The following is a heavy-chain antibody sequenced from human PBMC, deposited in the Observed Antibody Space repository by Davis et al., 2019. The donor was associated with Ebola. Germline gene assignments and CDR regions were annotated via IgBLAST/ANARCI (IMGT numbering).Heavy chain of an antibody. D-gene: IGHD3-3*01. CDR3: ARHCVYDLWSGYYSGYFDY. CDR2: IYYSGST. Sequence: MPSETLSLTCTVSGGSISSSSYYWGWIRQPPGKGLEWIGSIYYSGSTYYNPSLKSRVTISVDTSKNQFSLKLSSVTAADTAVYYCARHCVYDLWSGYYSGYFDYWGQGTLVTVSS. V-gene: IGHV4-39*01. CDR1: GGSISSSSYY. J-gene: IGHJ4*02.